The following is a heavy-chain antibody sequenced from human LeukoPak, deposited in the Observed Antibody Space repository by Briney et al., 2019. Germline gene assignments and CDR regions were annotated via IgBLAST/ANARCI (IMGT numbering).Heavy chain of an antibody. CDR3: ARGGDYGLL. D-gene: IGHD4/OR15-4a*01. J-gene: IGHJ4*02. CDR1: GLTVSSNY. CDR2: IYSGGST. V-gene: IGHV3-53*01. Sequence: GGSLRLSCAASGLTVSSNYMSWVRQAPGKGLEWVSTIYSGGSTYYANSVKGRFTISRDISENTLYLQMNSLSTEDTATYYCARGGDYGLLWGQGTLVSVSS.